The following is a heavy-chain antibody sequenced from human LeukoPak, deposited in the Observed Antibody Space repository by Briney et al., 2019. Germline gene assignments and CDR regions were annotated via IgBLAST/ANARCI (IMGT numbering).Heavy chain of an antibody. V-gene: IGHV4-34*01. Sequence: SETLSLTCAVYGGSFSGYYWSWIRQPPGKGLEWIGEINHSGSTNYNPSLKSRVTISVDTSKNQFSLKLSSVTAADTAVYYCARHVSAGRDYWGQGTLVTVS. CDR2: INHSGST. CDR3: ARHVSAGRDY. D-gene: IGHD6-6*01. J-gene: IGHJ4*02. CDR1: GGSFSGYY.